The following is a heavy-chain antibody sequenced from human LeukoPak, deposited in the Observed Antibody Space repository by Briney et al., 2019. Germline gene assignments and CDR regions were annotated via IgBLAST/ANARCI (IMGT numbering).Heavy chain of an antibody. Sequence: SETLSLTCTVSAGSIRSFHWNWVRQPLGKGLEWIGYSHYTRRTDYNPSLKSRVTISVDTSKNQFSLKLTSVTAADAAIYYCATQAGGYASGSFDYWGQGTLVTVSS. CDR3: ATQAGGYASGSFDY. CDR1: AGSIRSFH. V-gene: IGHV4-59*08. J-gene: IGHJ4*02. CDR2: SHYTRRT. D-gene: IGHD5-18*01.